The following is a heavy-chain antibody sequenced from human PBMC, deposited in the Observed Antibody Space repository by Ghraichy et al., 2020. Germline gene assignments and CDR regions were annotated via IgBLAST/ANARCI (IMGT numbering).Heavy chain of an antibody. CDR1: GYTFTSYG. V-gene: IGHV1-18*01. CDR3: ARDLERNGGPLVYFDY. Sequence: ASVKVSCKASGYTFTSYGISWVRQAPGQGLEWMGWISAYNGNTNYAQKLQGRVTMTTDTSTSTAYMELRSLRSDDTAVYYCARDLERNGGPLVYFDYWGQGTLVTVSS. J-gene: IGHJ4*02. D-gene: IGHD1-1*01. CDR2: ISAYNGNT.